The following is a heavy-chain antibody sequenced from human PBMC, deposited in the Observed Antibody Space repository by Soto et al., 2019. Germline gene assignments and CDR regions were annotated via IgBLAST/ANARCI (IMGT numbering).Heavy chain of an antibody. D-gene: IGHD5-18*01. Sequence: PSQTLSLTCTVSGDSVRTDGYYLTWIRQPPGKGLEWIGYIYSRGSTNYNPSLKSRVTISLDTSSNQFSLELTSVTAADTAIYYCSIDIRGYSRAFVYWGQGTLVSVSS. J-gene: IGHJ4*02. CDR3: SIDIRGYSRAFVY. CDR2: IYSRGST. CDR1: GDSVRTDGYY. V-gene: IGHV4-61*08.